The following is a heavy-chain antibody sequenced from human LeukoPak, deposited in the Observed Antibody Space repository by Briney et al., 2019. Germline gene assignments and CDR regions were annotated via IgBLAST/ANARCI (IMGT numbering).Heavy chain of an antibody. CDR1: GYSFTGFY. D-gene: IGHD7-27*01. CDR3: TRGPSTGGFDY. Sequence: ASVKVSCKVFGYSFTGFYLHWLRQAPGQGLEWLGWINPNNGRPNYAQKFQGRVTMTRDTSISTAYMELSRLRSDDTAIYYCTRGPSTGGFDYWGQGTLVTVSS. J-gene: IGHJ4*02. CDR2: INPNNGRP. V-gene: IGHV1-2*02.